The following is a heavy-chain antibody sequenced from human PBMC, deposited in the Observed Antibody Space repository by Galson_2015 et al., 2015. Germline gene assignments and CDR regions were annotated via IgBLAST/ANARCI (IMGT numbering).Heavy chain of an antibody. V-gene: IGHV3-7*01. CDR2: IKQDGSEK. CDR3: ARVWSDYYDSSGYYAFDY. J-gene: IGHJ4*02. CDR1: GFTFSSYA. Sequence: SLRLSCAASGFTFSSYAMSWVRQAPGKGLERVANIKQDGSEKYYVDSVKGRFTISRDNAKNSLYLQMNSLRAEDTAVYYCARVWSDYYDSSGYYAFDYWGQGTLVTVSS. D-gene: IGHD3-22*01.